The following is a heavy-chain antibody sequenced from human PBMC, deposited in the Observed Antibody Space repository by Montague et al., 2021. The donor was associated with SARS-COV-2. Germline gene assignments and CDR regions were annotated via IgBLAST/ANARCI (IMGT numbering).Heavy chain of an antibody. V-gene: IGHV4-61*09. J-gene: IGHJ6*02. CDR3: ARDTRPNFAYYDILSGDYYYYGIDV. D-gene: IGHD3-9*01. CDR2: ITTSRNN. Sequence: TLSLTCTVYGGSINSGCYYWGWIRQAAGKGLEGIRHITTSRNNKYNTYLKIRVTIAVYTSQNQFSLKLYSVTAADTAVYYCARDTRPNFAYYDILSGDYYYYGIDVRGQGTTVTVSS. CDR1: GGSINSGCYY.